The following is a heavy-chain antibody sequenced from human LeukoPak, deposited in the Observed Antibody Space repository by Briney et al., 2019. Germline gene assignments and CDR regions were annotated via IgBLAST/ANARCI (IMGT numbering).Heavy chain of an antibody. D-gene: IGHD2-15*01. CDR1: GGSISSGGYS. J-gene: IGHJ3*02. Sequence: KPSQTLSLTCAVFGGSISSGGYSWSWIRQPPGKGLEWIGYIYHSGSTYYNPSLKSRVTISVDRSKNQFSPKLSSVTAADTAVYYCARTGGQGQAFDIWGQGTMVTVSS. CDR2: IYHSGST. V-gene: IGHV4-30-2*01. CDR3: ARTGGQGQAFDI.